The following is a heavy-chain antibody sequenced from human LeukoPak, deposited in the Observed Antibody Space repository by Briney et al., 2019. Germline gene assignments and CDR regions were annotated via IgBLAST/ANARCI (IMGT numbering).Heavy chain of an antibody. CDR3: ARGGSGYCSSTSCHNWFDP. CDR1: GYTFTSYD. D-gene: IGHD2-2*03. CDR2: MNPNSGNT. J-gene: IGHJ5*02. V-gene: IGHV1-8*01. Sequence: AASVTVSCKASGYTFTSYDINWVRQATGQGLEWMGWMNPNSGNTGYAQKFQGRVTMTRNTSISTAYMELSSLRSEDTAVYYCARGGSGYCSSTSCHNWFDPWGQGTLVTVPS.